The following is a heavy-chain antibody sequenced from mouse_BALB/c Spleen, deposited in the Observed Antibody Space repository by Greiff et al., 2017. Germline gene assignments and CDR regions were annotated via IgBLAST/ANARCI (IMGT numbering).Heavy chain of an antibody. V-gene: IGHV2-2*02. D-gene: IGHD2-10*02. Sequence: VKLVESGPGLVQPSQSLSITCTASGFSFTSYGVHWVRQSPGKGLEWLGVIWSGGSTDYNAAFISRLSISKDNSTNQVFFKMNSLQASDTAIYYCASRSYGNYFYYAMDYWGQGTSVTVSS. CDR1: GFSFTSYG. CDR2: IWSGGST. J-gene: IGHJ4*01. CDR3: ASRSYGNYFYYAMDY.